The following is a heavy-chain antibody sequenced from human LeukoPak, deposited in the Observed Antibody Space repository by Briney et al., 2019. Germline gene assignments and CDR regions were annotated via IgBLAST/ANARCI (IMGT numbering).Heavy chain of an antibody. J-gene: IGHJ4*02. CDR3: ARGRVRARRGCSSTSCHPYYFDY. V-gene: IGHV1-8*03. D-gene: IGHD2-2*01. Sequence: ASVKVSCKASGYTFTSYDINWLRQATGQGLEWMGWMNPNSGNTGYAQKFQGRVTITRNTSISTAYMELSSLRSEDTAVYYCARGRVRARRGCSSTSCHPYYFDYWGQGALVTVSS. CDR1: GYTFTSYD. CDR2: MNPNSGNT.